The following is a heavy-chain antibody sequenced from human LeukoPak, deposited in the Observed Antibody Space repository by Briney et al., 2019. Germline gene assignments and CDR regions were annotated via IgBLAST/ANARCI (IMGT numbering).Heavy chain of an antibody. CDR2: IYSGGST. J-gene: IGHJ5*02. V-gene: IGHV3-53*01. CDR1: GFTVSSNY. CDR3: ARVVGYYYDSSGYPPWWFDP. D-gene: IGHD3-22*01. Sequence: PGGSLRLSCAASGFTVSSNYMSWVRQAPGKGLEWVSVIYSGGSTYYADSVKGRFTISRDNSKNTLCLQMNSLRAEDTAVYYCARVVGYYYDSSGYPPWWFDPWGQGTLVTVSS.